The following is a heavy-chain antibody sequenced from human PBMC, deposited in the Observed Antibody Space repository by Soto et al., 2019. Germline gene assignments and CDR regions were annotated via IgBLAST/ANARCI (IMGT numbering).Heavy chain of an antibody. J-gene: IGHJ4*02. CDR1: GASITSTSSY. Sequence: PSETLSLTCSVSGASITSTSSYWGWIRQPPGKGLEWIAIIYYRGNTYYNPSLRSRLTISVDTSQNQFSLKLTSVTAADAAVYYCAGQYPPDSSGYHLNSWGLGKLVTVSS. CDR2: IYYRGNT. CDR3: AGQYPPDSSGYHLNS. D-gene: IGHD3-22*01. V-gene: IGHV4-39*01.